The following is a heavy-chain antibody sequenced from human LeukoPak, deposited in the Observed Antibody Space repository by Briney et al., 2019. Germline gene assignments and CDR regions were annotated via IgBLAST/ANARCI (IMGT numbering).Heavy chain of an antibody. V-gene: IGHV4-30-2*01. Sequence: PPQTLSLTCTVPGGSIRSGGYYSSWIRQPPGKGLEWIGYIYHSGSTYYSPSLKSRVTISVDRSKNQFSLKLSSVTSADTAVYYCASSSWYTSPADWGQGTLVTVSS. CDR2: IYHSGST. D-gene: IGHD6-13*01. CDR3: ASSSWYTSPAD. J-gene: IGHJ4*02. CDR1: GGSIRSGGYY.